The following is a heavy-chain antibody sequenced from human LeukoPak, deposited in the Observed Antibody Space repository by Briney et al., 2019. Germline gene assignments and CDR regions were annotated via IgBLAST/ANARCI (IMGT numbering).Heavy chain of an antibody. CDR3: VRDEKKRGGDY. D-gene: IGHD3-16*01. V-gene: IGHV3-7*01. CDR1: GFIFTDYW. CDR2: INEGGSGK. Sequence: GGSLRLSCGAYGFIFTDYWMSWVRQVPGKGLEWVTNINEGGSGKYYVDSVKGRFTISRDNAKNSLYLHMNSLRAEDTAVYYCVRDEKKRGGDYWGQGILVTVSS. J-gene: IGHJ4*02.